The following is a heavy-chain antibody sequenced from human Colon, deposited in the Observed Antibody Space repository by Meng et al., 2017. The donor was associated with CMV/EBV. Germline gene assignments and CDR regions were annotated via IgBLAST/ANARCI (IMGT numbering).Heavy chain of an antibody. CDR2: ISGSGGST. CDR3: AKQGGITIFGVVTPFDY. V-gene: IGHV3-23*01. J-gene: IGHJ4*02. Sequence: GSLKISCAASGFTFSSYAMSWVRQAPGKGLEWVSAISGSGGSTYYADSVKGRFTISRDNSKNTLYLQMNSLRAEDTAVYYCAKQGGITIFGVVTPFDYWGQGTLVTVSS. D-gene: IGHD3-3*01. CDR1: GFTFSSYA.